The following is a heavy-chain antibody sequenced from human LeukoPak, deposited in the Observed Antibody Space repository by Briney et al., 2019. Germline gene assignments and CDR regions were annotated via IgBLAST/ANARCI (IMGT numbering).Heavy chain of an antibody. CDR3: ARLLWFGMDV. CDR1: GFTFSSDG. D-gene: IGHD3-10*01. CDR2: LWYDGSDK. V-gene: IGHV3-33*01. J-gene: IGHJ6*02. Sequence: GGSLRLSCAASGFTFSSDGMHWVRRAPGKGLEWVAVLWYDGSDKYYADSVKGRFTISRDNSKNTLYLQMNSLRAEDTAVYYCARLLWFGMDVWGQGTTVTVSS.